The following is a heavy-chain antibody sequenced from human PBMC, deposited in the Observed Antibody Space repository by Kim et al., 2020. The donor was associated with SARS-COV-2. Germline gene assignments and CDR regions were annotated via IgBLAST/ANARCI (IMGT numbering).Heavy chain of an antibody. CDR2: INHIGST. J-gene: IGHJ4*02. CDR1: GGSFNDYY. D-gene: IGHD2-15*01. CDR3: AKHDARNCSGGNCWYFDY. V-gene: IGHV4-34*01. Sequence: SETLSLTCAVYGGSFNDYYWTWIRQPPGKGLEWIGEINHIGSTKYNSSLKSRVTMSADTSKNQLSLKLSFVTAADTAVYYCAKHDARNCSGGNCWYFDYWGQGTLVTVSS.